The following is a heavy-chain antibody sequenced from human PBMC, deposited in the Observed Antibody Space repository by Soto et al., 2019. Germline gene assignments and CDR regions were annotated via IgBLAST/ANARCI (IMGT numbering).Heavy chain of an antibody. D-gene: IGHD2-15*01. V-gene: IGHV4-59*01. CDR2: MYYSGST. J-gene: IGHJ4*02. CDR1: VESISIYY. Sequence: PSETLYLTCTVSVESISIYYWSWIRQPPGKGLEWIGYMYYSGSTNYNPSLKSRVTISVDTSKNQFSLKLSSVTAADTAVYYCARDAGGPADYWGQGTLVTVSS. CDR3: ARDAGGPADY.